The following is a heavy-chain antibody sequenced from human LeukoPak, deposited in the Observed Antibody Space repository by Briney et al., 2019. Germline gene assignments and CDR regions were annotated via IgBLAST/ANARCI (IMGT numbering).Heavy chain of an antibody. CDR2: IKEDGSVT. V-gene: IGHV3-7*01. J-gene: IGHJ6*02. CDR3: ARHFGVISKGVYYYYYGLDV. D-gene: IGHD3-3*01. Sequence: GGSLRLSCAASGFTFSSYWMTWVRQAPGKGLEWVAHIKEDGSVTEYSESVKGRFTISRDNAKNSLYLQMSSLRAEDTAVYYCARHFGVISKGVYYYYYGLDVWGQGTTVTVSS. CDR1: GFTFSSYW.